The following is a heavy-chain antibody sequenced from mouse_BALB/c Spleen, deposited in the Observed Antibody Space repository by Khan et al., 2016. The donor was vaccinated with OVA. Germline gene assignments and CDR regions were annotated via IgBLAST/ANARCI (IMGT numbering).Heavy chain of an antibody. CDR1: GFSLTSYG. Sequence: QVQLKESGPGLVAPSQSLSITCTVSGFSLTSYGVHLVRQPPGKGLEWLGIIWAGGSTNYNSALMSRLSISKDNSKSQVFVKMISLQTDDTAMYYCARDHGNTYEYFDYWGQGTTLTVSS. CDR3: ARDHGNTYEYFDY. V-gene: IGHV2-9*02. CDR2: IWAGGST. J-gene: IGHJ2*01. D-gene: IGHD1-1*01.